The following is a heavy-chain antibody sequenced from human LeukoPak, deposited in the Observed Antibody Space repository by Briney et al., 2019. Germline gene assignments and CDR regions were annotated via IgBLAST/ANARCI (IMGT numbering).Heavy chain of an antibody. V-gene: IGHV4-38-2*01. J-gene: IGHJ4*02. D-gene: IGHD5-12*01. CDR2: IYHSGST. CDR3: ERLASLGGYDYYFDY. Sequence: SETLSLTCAVSGYSISSGYYWGWIRQPPGKGLEWIGSIYHSGSTYYNPSLKSRVTISVDTSKNQFSLKLSSVTAADTAMYYCERLASLGGYDYYFDYWGQGTLVTVSS. CDR1: GYSISSGYY.